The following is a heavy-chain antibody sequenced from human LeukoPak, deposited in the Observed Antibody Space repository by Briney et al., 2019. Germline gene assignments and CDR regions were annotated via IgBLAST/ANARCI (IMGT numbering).Heavy chain of an antibody. D-gene: IGHD6-13*01. CDR3: ARHFGQQLPRGAFDI. Sequence: SETLSHTCTVPGGSISSSSYYWGWIRQPPGKGLEWIGSIYYSGSTYYNPSLKSRVTISVDTSKNQFSLKLSSVTAADTAVYYCARHFGQQLPRGAFDIWGQGTMVTVSS. V-gene: IGHV4-39*01. CDR2: IYYSGST. CDR1: GGSISSSSYY. J-gene: IGHJ3*02.